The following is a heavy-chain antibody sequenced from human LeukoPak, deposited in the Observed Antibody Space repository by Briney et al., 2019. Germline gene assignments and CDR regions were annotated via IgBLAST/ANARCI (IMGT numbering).Heavy chain of an antibody. D-gene: IGHD3-16*01. Sequence: SETLSLTCTVSGGSITSSNYQWGWIRQPPGKGLEWIGSISYSGSTYFNLSLKSRVIISVDTSNNQISLKLSSVTAADTAVYYCARGAMITFGGVLFAFDIWGQGTMVTVSS. CDR1: GGSITSSNYQ. V-gene: IGHV4-39*07. CDR3: ARGAMITFGGVLFAFDI. J-gene: IGHJ3*02. CDR2: ISYSGST.